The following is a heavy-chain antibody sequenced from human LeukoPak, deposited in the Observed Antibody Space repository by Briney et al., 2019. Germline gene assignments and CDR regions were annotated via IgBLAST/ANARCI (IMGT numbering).Heavy chain of an antibody. Sequence: GGSLRLSCAASGFSFSSYAMTWVRQAPGKGLEWVSAISDSGTSTYYADSVKGRFSISRDNSKNTLYLQMNSLRADDTAVYYCAKEVYSSSSGFRFDYWGQGTLVTVPS. CDR1: GFSFSSYA. J-gene: IGHJ4*02. CDR3: AKEVYSSSSGFRFDY. CDR2: ISDSGTST. D-gene: IGHD6-6*01. V-gene: IGHV3-23*01.